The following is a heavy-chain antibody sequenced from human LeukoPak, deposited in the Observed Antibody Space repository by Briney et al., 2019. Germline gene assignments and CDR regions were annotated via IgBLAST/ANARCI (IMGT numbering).Heavy chain of an antibody. V-gene: IGHV3-33*08. D-gene: IGHD3-10*02. CDR1: GFTFSSYG. J-gene: IGHJ5*02. CDR2: IWYDGSNK. CDR3: ARGPKKLQVNYYVRTHKGWFDP. Sequence: GGSLRLSCAASGFTFSSYGMHWVRQAPGKGLEWVAVIWYDGSNKYYADSVKGRFTISRDNSKNTLYLQMNSLRAEDTAVYYCARGPKKLQVNYYVRTHKGWFDPWGQGTLVTVSS.